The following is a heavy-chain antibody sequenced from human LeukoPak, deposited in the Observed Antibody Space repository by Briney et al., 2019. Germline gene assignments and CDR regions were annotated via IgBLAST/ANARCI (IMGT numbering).Heavy chain of an antibody. CDR2: IWYDGSNK. CDR3: ARDRAAADLDY. J-gene: IGHJ4*02. V-gene: IGHV3-33*01. Sequence: GGSLRLSCAAPGFTFSSYGMHWVRQAPGKGLEWVAVIWYDGSNKFYADSVKGRLAISRDNSKNTLYLQMNSLRAEDTAVYYCARDRAAADLDYWGQGTLVTVSS. CDR1: GFTFSSYG. D-gene: IGHD6-13*01.